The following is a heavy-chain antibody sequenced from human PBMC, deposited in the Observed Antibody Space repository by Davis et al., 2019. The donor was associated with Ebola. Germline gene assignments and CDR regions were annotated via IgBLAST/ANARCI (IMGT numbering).Heavy chain of an antibody. J-gene: IGHJ4*02. Sequence: ASVKVSCKASGYTFTGFYIHWARQAPGQGLEWLGWINPNSGGTNYAQKFQGWVTMTRDTSISTAYMELSSLRSEDTAVYYCARGEYDFWSGFDYWGQGTLVTVSS. D-gene: IGHD3-3*01. CDR3: ARGEYDFWSGFDY. CDR2: INPNSGGT. CDR1: GYTFTGFY. V-gene: IGHV1-2*04.